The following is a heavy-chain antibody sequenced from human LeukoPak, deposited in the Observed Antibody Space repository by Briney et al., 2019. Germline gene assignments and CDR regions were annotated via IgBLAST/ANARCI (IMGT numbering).Heavy chain of an antibody. D-gene: IGHD2-2*01. Sequence: ASVKVSCKASGYTFTSYYMHWVRQAPGQGLEWMGIINPSGGSTSYAQKFQGRVTMTRDMSTSTVYMELSSLRSEDTAVYYCASRGIVVVPAASGNYFDYWGQGTLVTVSS. J-gene: IGHJ4*02. CDR2: INPSGGST. CDR3: ASRGIVVVPAASGNYFDY. CDR1: GYTFTSYY. V-gene: IGHV1-46*01.